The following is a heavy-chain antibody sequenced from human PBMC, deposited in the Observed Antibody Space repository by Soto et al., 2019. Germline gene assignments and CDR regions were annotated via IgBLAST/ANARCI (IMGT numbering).Heavy chain of an antibody. CDR1: GYTFSSYG. V-gene: IGHV1-18*04. CDR2: ISPYSGHT. Sequence: QGQLVQSGGEVTKPGASVKVSCNSSGYTFSSYGISWVRQAPGQGLEWMGWISPYSGHTKEAPKVQGRITLTTETSTGTAYMELRSLASDDTAVYCCARDRCTTAKCYTHHLDVWGQGTTVIVSS. J-gene: IGHJ6*02. D-gene: IGHD2-8*01. CDR3: ARDRCTTAKCYTHHLDV.